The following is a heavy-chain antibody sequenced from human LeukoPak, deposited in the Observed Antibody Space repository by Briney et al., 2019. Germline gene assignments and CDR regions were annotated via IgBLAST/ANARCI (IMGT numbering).Heavy chain of an antibody. CDR3: ARARYCSSTSCYGNWFDP. CDR1: GYTFTSYA. J-gene: IGHJ5*02. Sequence: ASVKVSCKASGYTFTSYAMHWVRQAPGQRLEWMGWINAGNGNTKYSQKFQGRVTITRDTSASTAYMELSSLGSEDTAVYYCARARYCSSTSCYGNWFDPWGQGTLVTVSS. V-gene: IGHV1-3*01. D-gene: IGHD2-2*01. CDR2: INAGNGNT.